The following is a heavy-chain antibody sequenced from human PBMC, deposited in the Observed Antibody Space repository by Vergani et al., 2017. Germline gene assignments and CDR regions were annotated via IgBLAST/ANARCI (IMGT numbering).Heavy chain of an antibody. Sequence: QVQLQESGPGLVKPSETLSLTCTVSGGSISSYYWSWIRQPPGKGLEWIGYIYYSGSTNYNPSLKSRVTMSVDTSKNQFSLKLSSVTAADTAVYYCARDLTGTPKHYGMDVWGQGTTVTVSS. D-gene: IGHD1-20*01. J-gene: IGHJ6*02. CDR1: GGSISSYY. V-gene: IGHV4-59*12. CDR3: ARDLTGTPKHYGMDV. CDR2: IYYSGST.